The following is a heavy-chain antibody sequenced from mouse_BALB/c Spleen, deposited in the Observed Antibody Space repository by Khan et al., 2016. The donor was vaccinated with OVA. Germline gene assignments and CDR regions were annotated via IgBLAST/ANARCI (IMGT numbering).Heavy chain of an antibody. J-gene: IGHJ2*01. CDR2: INPSTGYT. V-gene: IGHV1-7*01. CDR1: GYTFINYW. CDR3: ARRGLRWDFDY. D-gene: IGHD1-1*01. Sequence: QVQLKQSGAELAKPGASVKMSCKASGYTFINYWILWVKQRPGQGLEWIGYINPSTGYTEYNQNFKDKATLTAAKSSSTAYMQLSSLTSEDSAVYYGARRGLRWDFDYWGQGTTLTVSS.